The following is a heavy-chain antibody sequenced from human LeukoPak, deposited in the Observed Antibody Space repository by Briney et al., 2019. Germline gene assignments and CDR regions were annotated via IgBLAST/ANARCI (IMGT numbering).Heavy chain of an antibody. Sequence: GGSLRLSCAASGFTFSSYSMNWVRQAPGKGLEWVSSISSSSSYIYYADSVKGRFTISRDNAKNSLYLQMNSLRAEDTAVYYCARGIGGSKYLLLRSYRDYYYMDVWGKGTTVTVSS. CDR2: ISSSSSYI. D-gene: IGHD3-16*01. V-gene: IGHV3-21*01. CDR1: GFTFSSYS. CDR3: ARGIGGSKYLLLRSYRDYYYMDV. J-gene: IGHJ6*03.